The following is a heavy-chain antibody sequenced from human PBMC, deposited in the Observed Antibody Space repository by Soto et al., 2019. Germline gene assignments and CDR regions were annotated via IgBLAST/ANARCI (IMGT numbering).Heavy chain of an antibody. CDR3: THSSLMNFDY. D-gene: IGHD6-6*01. J-gene: IGHJ4*02. CDR1: GGTFSSYA. Sequence: SVKVSCKASGGTFSSYAISWVRQAPGQGLEWMGGIIPIFGTANYAQKFQGRVTITADKSTSTAYMEPSSLRSEDTAVYYCTHSSLMNFDYWGQGTLVTVSS. CDR2: IIPIFGTA. V-gene: IGHV1-69*06.